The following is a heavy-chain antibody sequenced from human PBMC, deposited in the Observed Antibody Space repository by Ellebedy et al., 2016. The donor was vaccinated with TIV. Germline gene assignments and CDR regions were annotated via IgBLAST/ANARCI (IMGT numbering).Heavy chain of an antibody. CDR1: GFTFSSHW. Sequence: PGGSLRLSCAASGFTFSSHWMHWVRQAPGKGLVCVSRITTDGSSTTYADSVKGRFSISRDNSKNTLYVQMNSLRAEDTAVYYCARGGRDQWLIDYWGQGTLVTVSS. D-gene: IGHD6-19*01. J-gene: IGHJ4*02. CDR3: ARGGRDQWLIDY. CDR2: ITTDGSST. V-gene: IGHV3-74*03.